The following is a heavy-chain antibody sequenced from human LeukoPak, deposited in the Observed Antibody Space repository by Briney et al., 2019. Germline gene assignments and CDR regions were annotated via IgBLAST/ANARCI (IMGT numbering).Heavy chain of an antibody. CDR3: ARGTMVRGAHDY. CDR2: ISSSSSYI. J-gene: IGHJ4*02. D-gene: IGHD3-10*01. CDR1: GFTFSSYS. V-gene: IGHV3-21*01. Sequence: PGGSLRLSCAASGFTFSSYSMNWVRQAPGKGLEWVSSISSSSSYIYYADSVEGRFTISRDNAKNSLYLQMNSLRAEDTAVYYCARGTMVRGAHDYWGQGTLVTVSS.